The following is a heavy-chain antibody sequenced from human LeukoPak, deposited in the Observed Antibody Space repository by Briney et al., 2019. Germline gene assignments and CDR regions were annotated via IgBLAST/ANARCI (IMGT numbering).Heavy chain of an antibody. CDR3: TRHAVGSSGTIDY. J-gene: IGHJ4*02. Sequence: PGGSLRLSRAASGFTFSGSAMHWVRQASGKGLEWVGRIRSKANSYATAYAASVKGRSTISRDDSKNTAYLQMNSLKTEDTAVYYCTRHAVGSSGTIDYWGQGTLVTVSS. CDR2: IRSKANSYAT. D-gene: IGHD2-2*01. V-gene: IGHV3-73*01. CDR1: GFTFSGSA.